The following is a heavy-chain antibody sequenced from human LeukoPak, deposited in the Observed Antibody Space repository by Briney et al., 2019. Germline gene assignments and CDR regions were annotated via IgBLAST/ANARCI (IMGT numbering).Heavy chain of an antibody. D-gene: IGHD3-22*01. Sequence: GGSLRLSCAASGFTFSSYWMSWVRQAPGKGLEWAANIKQDGSEKYYVDFVKGRFTISRDNAKNSLYLQMNSLRAEDTAVYYCARAPDSSGYPLGYFDYWGQGTLVTVSS. CDR3: ARAPDSSGYPLGYFDY. CDR1: GFTFSSYW. J-gene: IGHJ4*02. CDR2: IKQDGSEK. V-gene: IGHV3-7*01.